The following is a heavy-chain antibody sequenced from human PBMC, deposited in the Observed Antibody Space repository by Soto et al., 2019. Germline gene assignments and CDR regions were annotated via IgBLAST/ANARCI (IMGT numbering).Heavy chain of an antibody. CDR2: IKQDGSQK. CDR3: ARVSRSQSVY. Sequence: GSLRLSCAASGFTFSSYAMSWVRQAPGKGLEWVANIKQDGSQKDYVDSVKGRFTISRDNAKNSLFLQMNSLRTEDTAAYYWARVSRSQSVYWGQGT. J-gene: IGHJ4*02. V-gene: IGHV3-7*01. CDR1: GFTFSSYA.